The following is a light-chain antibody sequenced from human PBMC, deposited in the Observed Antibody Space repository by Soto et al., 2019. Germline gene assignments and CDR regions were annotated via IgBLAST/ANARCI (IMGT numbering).Light chain of an antibody. CDR2: AAS. CDR3: LQDYNYPRT. J-gene: IGKJ1*01. Sequence: ALQMTQSPSSLSASVGDRVTITCRASQGIRNDLGWYQQKPGKAPKLLIYAASTLQSGVPSRFSGSGSRTDFTLTISSLQPEDFATYYCLQDYNYPRTFGQGTKVEIQ. CDR1: QGIRND. V-gene: IGKV1-6*01.